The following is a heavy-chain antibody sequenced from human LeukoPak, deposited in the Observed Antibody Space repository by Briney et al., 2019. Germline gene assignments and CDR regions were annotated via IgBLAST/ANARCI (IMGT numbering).Heavy chain of an antibody. J-gene: IGHJ4*02. V-gene: IGHV3-21*01. CDR2: ISSSSSYI. Sequence: GGSLRLSCAASEFTFSSYSMNWVRQAPGKGLEWVPSISSSSSYIHYADSVKGRFTISRDNAKNSLYLQMNSLRAEDTAVYYCARGAAGTGDYWGQGTLVTVSS. CDR3: ARGAAGTGDY. CDR1: EFTFSSYS. D-gene: IGHD6-13*01.